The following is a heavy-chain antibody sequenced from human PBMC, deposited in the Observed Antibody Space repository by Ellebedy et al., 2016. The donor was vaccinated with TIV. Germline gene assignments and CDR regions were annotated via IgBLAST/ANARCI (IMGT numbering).Heavy chain of an antibody. J-gene: IGHJ4*02. CDR2: VSSGGSFQ. V-gene: IGHV3-30*18. Sequence: GESLKISCAASGFTFRTFGMHWVRQAPGNGLEWLAVVSSGGSFQYYADSVKGRFTVSRDNSKNTLSLQMNSLRAEDTAVDYCAKEGYYAGTTFRADFDYWGLGTLVTVSS. CDR3: AKEGYYAGTTFRADFDY. CDR1: GFTFRTFG. D-gene: IGHD1-14*01.